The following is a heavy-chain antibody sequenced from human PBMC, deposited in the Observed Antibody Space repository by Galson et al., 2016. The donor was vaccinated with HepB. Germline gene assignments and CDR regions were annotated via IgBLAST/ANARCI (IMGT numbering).Heavy chain of an antibody. CDR1: GDSIDSTNHY. V-gene: IGHV4-39*02. CDR3: ARGPSRLLGHYYLDS. J-gene: IGHJ4*02. CDR2: FSDSGTT. D-gene: IGHD3-10*01. Sequence: SETLSLTCAVSGDSIDSTNHYWGWIRQSPGKGLEWIGNFSDSGTTNSSPSLKSRVIISFDTSRNHFSLRLTSVTAADTAVYYCARGPSRLLGHYYLDSWGQGILVTVPS.